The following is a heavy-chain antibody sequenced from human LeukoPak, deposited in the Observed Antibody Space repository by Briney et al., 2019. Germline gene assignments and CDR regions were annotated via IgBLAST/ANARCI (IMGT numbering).Heavy chain of an antibody. CDR1: GYTFTGYY. V-gene: IGHV1-2*02. J-gene: IGHJ4*02. Sequence: ASVNVSCKASGYTFTGYYMHWVRHAPGQGLEGMGWINPNSGGTNYAQKFQGRVTITRDTSISTAYMEVSRVKSDDTGVSYCGRDTSISGTTGGYWGQGTLVTVSS. CDR3: GRDTSISGTTGGY. D-gene: IGHD1-7*01. CDR2: INPNSGGT.